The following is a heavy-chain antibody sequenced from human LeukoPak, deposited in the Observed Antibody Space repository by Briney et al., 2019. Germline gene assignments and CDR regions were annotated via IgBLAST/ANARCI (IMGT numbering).Heavy chain of an antibody. D-gene: IGHD4-23*01. CDR2: IYYSGNT. V-gene: IGHV4-39*01. CDR3: ARTVGTHRFDS. CDR1: GGSVSSSSYY. J-gene: IGHJ4*02. Sequence: SETLSLTCTVSGGSVSSSSYYWGWIRQPPGEGLEWIGTIYYSGNTYYNPSLQSRAFISMDTSKNQFSLNLGSVTAPDTAVYYCARTVGTHRFDSWGQGTLVTVSS.